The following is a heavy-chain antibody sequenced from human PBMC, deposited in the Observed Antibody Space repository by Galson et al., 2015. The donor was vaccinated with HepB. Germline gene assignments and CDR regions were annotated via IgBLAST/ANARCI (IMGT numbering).Heavy chain of an antibody. CDR1: TFIFSTYS. D-gene: IGHD6-19*01. Sequence: LRLSCAASTFIFSTYSTDWVRQAPGEGLEWVSYISSSSTTIYYADSVKGRFTISRDNAKNSLYLQMNSLRAEDTAVYYCARNWGISVAGTWWFDPWGQGTLVTVSS. CDR3: ARNWGISVAGTWWFDP. CDR2: ISSSSTTI. V-gene: IGHV3-48*04. J-gene: IGHJ5*02.